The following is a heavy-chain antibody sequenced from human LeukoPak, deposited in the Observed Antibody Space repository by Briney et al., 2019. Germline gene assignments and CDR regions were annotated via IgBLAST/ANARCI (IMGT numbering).Heavy chain of an antibody. CDR1: GGSISGYY. CDR2: IYYSGST. D-gene: IGHD6-13*01. CDR3: AGPRSSWIRNNYYYGMDV. V-gene: IGHV4-59*08. J-gene: IGHJ6*02. Sequence: SETLSLTCTVSGGSISGYYWSWIRQPPGKGLEWIGYIYYSGSTNYNPSLKSRVTISVDTSKNQFSLKLSSVTAADTAVYYCAGPRSSWIRNNYYYGMDVWGQGTTVTVSS.